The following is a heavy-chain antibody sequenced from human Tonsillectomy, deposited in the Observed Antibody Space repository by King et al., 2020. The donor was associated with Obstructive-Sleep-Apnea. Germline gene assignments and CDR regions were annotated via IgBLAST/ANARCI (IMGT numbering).Heavy chain of an antibody. V-gene: IGHV3-9*01. CDR1: GFTFHDYA. J-gene: IGHJ6*02. D-gene: IGHD3-22*01. CDR2: ISWNSGSV. CDR3: AKSGSSGSSYYYYGMDV. Sequence: VQLVESGGGLVQPGRSLRLSCAASGFTFHDYAMHWVRQAPGKGLEWVSGISWNSGSVGSADSVKGRFTISRDNAKNSLYLQMNSLRAEDTALYYCAKSGSSGSSYYYYGMDVWGQGTTVTVSS.